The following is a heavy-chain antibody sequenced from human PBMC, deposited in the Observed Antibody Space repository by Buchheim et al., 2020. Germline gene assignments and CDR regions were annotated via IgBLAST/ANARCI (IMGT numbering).Heavy chain of an antibody. J-gene: IGHJ5*02. V-gene: IGHV4-34*01. D-gene: IGHD3-22*01. CDR2: INHSGST. Sequence: QVQLQQWGAGLLKPSETLSLTCAVYGGSFSGYYWSWIRQPPGKGLEWIGEINHSGSTNYNPSPKSRVTITVDTSKNQFSLKLSSVTAADTAVYYCARGLPYYYDSSGYWWFDPWGQGTL. CDR3: ARGLPYYYDSSGYWWFDP. CDR1: GGSFSGYY.